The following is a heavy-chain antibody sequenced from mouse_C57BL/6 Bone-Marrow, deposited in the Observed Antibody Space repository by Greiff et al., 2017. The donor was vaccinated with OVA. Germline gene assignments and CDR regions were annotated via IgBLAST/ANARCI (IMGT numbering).Heavy chain of an antibody. CDR2: ISDGGSYT. CDR3: ARVRQLRLYFDY. Sequence: EVQLVESGGGLVKPGGSLKLSCAASGFTFSSYAMSWVRQTPEKRLEWVATISDGGSYTNYPDNVKGRFTLTRYKAKNNLYLQMSHLKSEDTAMYYCARVRQLRLYFDYWVQGTTLTVSS. J-gene: IGHJ2*01. CDR1: GFTFSSYA. D-gene: IGHD3-2*02. V-gene: IGHV5-4*01.